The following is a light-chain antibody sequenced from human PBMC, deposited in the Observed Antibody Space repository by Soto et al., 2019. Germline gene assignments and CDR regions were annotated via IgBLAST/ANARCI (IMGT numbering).Light chain of an antibody. CDR1: QSVSSNY. CDR3: QQYGSSGT. V-gene: IGKV3-20*01. J-gene: IGKJ1*01. CDR2: GAS. Sequence: EIVLTQSPGTLSLSPGERATLSCRASQSVSSNYLAWYQQKPGQAPRLLIYGASNRATGIPDRFSGSGSGTDFTLTISRLEPEDFAVYYCQQYGSSGTFGQGTMVDI.